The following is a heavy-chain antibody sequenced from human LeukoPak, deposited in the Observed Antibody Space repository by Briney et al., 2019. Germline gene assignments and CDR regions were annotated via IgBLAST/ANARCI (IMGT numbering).Heavy chain of an antibody. V-gene: IGHV1-46*01. CDR3: TLYSSGWVSDY. J-gene: IGHJ4*02. CDR1: GYTFTSYY. CDR2: INPSGGST. D-gene: IGHD6-19*01. Sequence: ASVKVSCKASGYTFTSYYMHWVRQAPGQGLEWMGIINPSGGSTSYAQKFQGRVTMTRDTSTSTVYMELSSLRSEDTAVYYRTLYSSGWVSDYWGQGTLVTVSS.